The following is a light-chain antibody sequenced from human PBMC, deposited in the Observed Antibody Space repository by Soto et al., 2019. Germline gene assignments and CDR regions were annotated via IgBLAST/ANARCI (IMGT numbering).Light chain of an antibody. CDR3: SSYTRSATHV. CDR1: SSDVGGYNY. CDR2: DVS. Sequence: QSVRTQPASVSGSPGQSITISCTGTSSDVGGYNYVSWYQHHPGKAPKLMTYDVSNRPSGVSNRFSVSKSGNTASLTISGLQAEDEADYYCSSYTRSATHVFGTGTKVTVL. J-gene: IGLJ1*01. V-gene: IGLV2-14*03.